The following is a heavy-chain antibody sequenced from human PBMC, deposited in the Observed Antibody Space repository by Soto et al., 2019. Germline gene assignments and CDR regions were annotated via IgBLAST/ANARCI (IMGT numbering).Heavy chain of an antibody. J-gene: IGHJ6*02. CDR3: ARDRGSSGFYGMDV. Sequence: EVQLVESGGGLVQPGRSLRLSCAASGFVFDDYGMHWVRQAPGKGLEWVSGISWNSGSIGYADSVKGRFTMSRDNAKNSLYLQMNSLRAEDTAVYYCARDRGSSGFYGMDVWGQGTTVTVSS. D-gene: IGHD3-22*01. CDR1: GFVFDDYG. V-gene: IGHV3-9*01. CDR2: ISWNSGSI.